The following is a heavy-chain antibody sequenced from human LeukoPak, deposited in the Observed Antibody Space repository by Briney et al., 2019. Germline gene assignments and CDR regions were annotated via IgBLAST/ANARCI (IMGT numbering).Heavy chain of an antibody. V-gene: IGHV3-48*03. CDR2: ISSGGRIK. D-gene: IGHD6-19*01. J-gene: IGHJ4*02. CDR3: ARDEPGIAVDVGVY. Sequence: PGGSLRLSCAASGFTFSSYEMNWVRQAPGKGLEWISYISSGGRIKYYADSVKGRFTISRDNAKNSLYLQMNSLRAEDTAVYYCARDEPGIAVDVGVYWGQGTLVTVSS. CDR1: GFTFSSYE.